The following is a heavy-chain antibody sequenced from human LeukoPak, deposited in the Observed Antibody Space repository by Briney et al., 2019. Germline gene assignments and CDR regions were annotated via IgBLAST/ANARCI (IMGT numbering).Heavy chain of an antibody. V-gene: IGHV4-59*02. CDR3: AKFGADYDMAV. CDR2: IHYSGKA. D-gene: IGHD3-16*01. Sequence: ETLSLTCSVFGRPVSCYYWTWVPQPPGKGLEWIGQIHYSGKADYNPSLKSRITISVDTSKNEISLRMSSMTAADTGIFYCAKFGADYDMAVWGQGTTVTVSS. J-gene: IGHJ6*02. CDR1: GRPVSCYY.